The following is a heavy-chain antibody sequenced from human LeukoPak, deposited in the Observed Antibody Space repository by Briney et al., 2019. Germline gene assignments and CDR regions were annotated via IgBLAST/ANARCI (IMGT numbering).Heavy chain of an antibody. V-gene: IGHV4-59*01. CDR1: GGSFSGYY. CDR3: ARLTTGYYYYYMDV. Sequence: PSETLSLTCAVYGGSFSGYYWSWIRQPPGKGLEWIGYIYYSGSTNYNPSLKSRVTISVDTSKNQFSLKLSSVTAADTAVYYCARLTTGYYYYYMDVWGKGTTVTVSS. D-gene: IGHD4-11*01. J-gene: IGHJ6*03. CDR2: IYYSGST.